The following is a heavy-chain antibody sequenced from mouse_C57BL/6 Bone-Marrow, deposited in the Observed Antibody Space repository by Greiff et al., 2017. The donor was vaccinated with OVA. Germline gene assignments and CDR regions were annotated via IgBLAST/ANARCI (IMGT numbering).Heavy chain of an antibody. CDR2: INPGSGGT. Sequence: QVQLQQSGAELVRPGTSVKVSCKASGYAFTNYLIEWVKQRPGQGLEWIGVINPGSGGTNYNEKFKDKATLTADKSSSTAYMQLSSLTSEDSAVYFCARSYYDYDGDYWGQGTTLTVSS. J-gene: IGHJ2*01. CDR1: GYAFTNYL. D-gene: IGHD2-4*01. CDR3: ARSYYDYDGDY. V-gene: IGHV1-54*01.